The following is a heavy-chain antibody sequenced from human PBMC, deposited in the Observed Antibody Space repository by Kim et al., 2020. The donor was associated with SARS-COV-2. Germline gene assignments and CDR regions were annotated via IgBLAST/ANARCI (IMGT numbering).Heavy chain of an antibody. CDR3: AGRDPYSATFDY. V-gene: IGHV4-61*01. Sequence: SETLSLTCTVSGASVSSGYYYWSWIRQPPGKGLEWIGYIDYSGSTNYNPSLRSRVTISIDMPKKQFPLKLSSVTAADTAVYYCAGRDPYSATFDYRGHG. CDR1: GASVSSGYYY. J-gene: IGHJ4*01. D-gene: IGHD4-4*01. CDR2: IDYSGST.